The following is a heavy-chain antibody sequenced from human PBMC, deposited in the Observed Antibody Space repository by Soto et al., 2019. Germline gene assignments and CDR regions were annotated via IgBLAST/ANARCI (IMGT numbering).Heavy chain of an antibody. V-gene: IGHV4-59*01. Sequence: SETLSLTCTVSGGSISSYYWSWIRQPPGKGLEWIGYIYYSGSTNYNPSLKSRVTISVDTSKNQFSLKLSSVTAADTAVYYCTRHFSGSYYDDYWGQGSLVTVSS. CDR2: IYYSGST. J-gene: IGHJ4*02. CDR1: GGSISSYY. D-gene: IGHD1-26*01. CDR3: TRHFSGSYYDDY.